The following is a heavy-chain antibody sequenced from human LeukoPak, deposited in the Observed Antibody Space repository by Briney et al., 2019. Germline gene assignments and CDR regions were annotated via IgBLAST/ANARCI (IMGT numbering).Heavy chain of an antibody. CDR1: SGSLSRYY. Sequence: SETLSLTCTVSSGSLSRYYWSWLRQPPGQGPDGIGFIYNSGNTNYNPSLTSRVTITVDTSKNQFSLKLSSVTAADTAVYYCARGGAGYCSSATCRPFYFDYLGQGTLVTVSS. J-gene: IGHJ4*02. D-gene: IGHD2-2*01. CDR3: ARGGAGYCSSATCRPFYFDY. V-gene: IGHV4-59*01. CDR2: IYNSGNT.